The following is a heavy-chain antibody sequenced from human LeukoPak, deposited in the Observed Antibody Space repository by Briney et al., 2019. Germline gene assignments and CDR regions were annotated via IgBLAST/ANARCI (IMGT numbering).Heavy chain of an antibody. J-gene: IGHJ5*02. CDR3: AVGGIFRSGWFDP. CDR2: IIPIFGTA. D-gene: IGHD3-16*01. Sequence: ASVKVSCKASGGTFSSYAISWVRQAPGQGLEWMGGIIPIFGTANYAQKFQGRVTITADESTSTAYMELSSLRSEDTAVYYSAVGGIFRSGWFDPWGQGTLVTVSS. V-gene: IGHV1-69*13. CDR1: GGTFSSYA.